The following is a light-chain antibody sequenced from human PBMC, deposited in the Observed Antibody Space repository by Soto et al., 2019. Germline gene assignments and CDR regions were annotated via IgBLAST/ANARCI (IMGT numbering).Light chain of an antibody. CDR1: SPNIGGNA. Sequence: QSVLTQPPSASGTPGQRVTISCSGSSPNIGGNAVNWYQQLPGTAPKLLIYMNSNRPSGVPDRFSGYKSGTSASLAITELRAEDEADYYCQSYDRTLSGYVFGSGTKV. CDR2: MNS. CDR3: QSYDRTLSGYV. J-gene: IGLJ1*01. V-gene: IGLV1-40*01.